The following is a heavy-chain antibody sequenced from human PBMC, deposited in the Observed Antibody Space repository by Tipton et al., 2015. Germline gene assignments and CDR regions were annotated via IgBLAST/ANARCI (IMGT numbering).Heavy chain of an antibody. CDR1: GYSFTSYW. J-gene: IGHJ4*02. CDR2: IYSGDSET. Sequence: VQLVQSGAEVKKPGESLKISCKGSGYSFTSYWIGWVRQMPGKGLELMGIIYSGDSETTYSPSFQGQVTISADKSISTAYLQWSSLKASDTAMYYCARQPIMITFGGVESYYVDSWGQGTLVTVSS. CDR3: ARQPIMITFGGVESYYVDS. D-gene: IGHD3-16*01. V-gene: IGHV5-51*01.